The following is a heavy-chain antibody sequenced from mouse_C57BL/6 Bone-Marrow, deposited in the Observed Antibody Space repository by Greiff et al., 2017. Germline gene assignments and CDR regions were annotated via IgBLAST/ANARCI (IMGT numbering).Heavy chain of an antibody. Sequence: EVKLMESGGGLVQPGESLKLSCESNEYEFPSHDMSWVRKTPEKRLELVAAINSDGGSTYYPDTMERRFIISRDNTKKTLYLQMSSLRSEDTALYYCARLGGLRRYWYFDVWGTGTTVTVSS. CDR1: EYEFPSHD. J-gene: IGHJ1*03. CDR2: INSDGGST. CDR3: ARLGGLRRYWYFDV. V-gene: IGHV5-2*01. D-gene: IGHD2-4*01.